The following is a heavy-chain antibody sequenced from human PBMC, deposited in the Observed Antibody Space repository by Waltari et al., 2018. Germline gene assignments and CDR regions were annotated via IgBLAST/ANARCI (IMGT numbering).Heavy chain of an antibody. CDR2: VIPIFGTA. V-gene: IGHV1-69*01. CDR3: ARVYCSSTSCFYYYGMDV. CDR1: GGTFSSYA. J-gene: IGHJ6*02. D-gene: IGHD2-2*01. Sequence: QVQLVQSGAEVKKPGSSVKVSCKASGGTFSSYAISWVRQAPGQGLEWMGGVIPIFGTANYAQKFQGRVTITADESTSTAYMELSSLRSEDTAVYYCARVYCSSTSCFYYYGMDVWGQGTTVTVSS.